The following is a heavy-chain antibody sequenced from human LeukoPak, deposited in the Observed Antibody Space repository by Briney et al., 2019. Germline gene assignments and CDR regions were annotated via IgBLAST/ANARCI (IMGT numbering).Heavy chain of an antibody. J-gene: IGHJ4*02. Sequence: GGSLRLSCAASGFTVSSNYMSWVRQAPGKGLEWVSIICSGGSTYYADSVKGRFTISRDNSKNTLYLQMNSLRAEDTAVYYCARDLDLDYWGQGTLVTVSS. CDR2: ICSGGST. D-gene: IGHD1-1*01. V-gene: IGHV3-53*01. CDR1: GFTVSSNY. CDR3: ARDLDLDY.